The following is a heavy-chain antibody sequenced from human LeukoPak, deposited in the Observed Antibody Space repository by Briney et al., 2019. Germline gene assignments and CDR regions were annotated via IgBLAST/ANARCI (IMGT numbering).Heavy chain of an antibody. CDR2: IIPIFGTA. Sequence: SVKVSCKASGGTFSSYAISRVRQAPGQGLEWMGGIIPIFGTANYAQKFQGRVTITADESTSTAYMELSSLRSEDTAVYYCARGLKGATVVTPFDYWGQGTPVTVSS. D-gene: IGHD4-23*01. V-gene: IGHV1-69*01. CDR1: GGTFSSYA. CDR3: ARGLKGATVVTPFDY. J-gene: IGHJ4*02.